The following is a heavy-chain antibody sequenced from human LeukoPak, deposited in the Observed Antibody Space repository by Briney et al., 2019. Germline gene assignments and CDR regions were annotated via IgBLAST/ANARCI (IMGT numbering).Heavy chain of an antibody. CDR3: ARGRGAPGYSYGYS. D-gene: IGHD5-18*01. V-gene: IGHV3-21*01. CDR1: GFTFSTYS. J-gene: IGHJ4*02. Sequence: GGSLRLSCAASGFTFSTYSMNWVRQAPGKGLEWVSSISSGSSYIYYADSVKGRFTISRDNAKNSLYLQMNSLRAEDTAVYYCARGRGAPGYSYGYSWGQGTLVTVSS. CDR2: ISSGSSYI.